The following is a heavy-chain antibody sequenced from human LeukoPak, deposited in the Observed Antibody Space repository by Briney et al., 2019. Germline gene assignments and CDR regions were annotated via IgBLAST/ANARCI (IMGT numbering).Heavy chain of an antibody. CDR2: TYYRSKWYN. V-gene: IGHV6-1*01. CDR3: ARDLGTTGWHTFDY. Sequence: SQTLSLTCAVSGDSVSSKNGAWTWIRQSPSRGLEWLGRTYYRSKWYNDYPESMEGRMTISQDTSKNQYSLHLNSVTPDDTAVYYCARDLGTTGWHTFDYWGQGTLVTVSS. D-gene: IGHD6-19*01. CDR1: GDSVSSKNGA. J-gene: IGHJ4*02.